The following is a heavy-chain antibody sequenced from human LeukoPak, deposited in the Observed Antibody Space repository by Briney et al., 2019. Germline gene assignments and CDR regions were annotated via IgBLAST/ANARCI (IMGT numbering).Heavy chain of an antibody. CDR2: FDPEDGET. J-gene: IGHJ4*02. CDR3: GVWLAAGRYFGY. D-gene: IGHD6-13*01. V-gene: IGHV1-24*01. CDR1: GYTLTELS. Sequence: ASVKVSCKVSGYTLTELSMHWVRQAPGKGLEWMGGFDPEDGETIYAQKFQGRVTMTEDTSTDTAYMELSSLRSEDTAVYYCGVWLAAGRYFGYWGQGTLVTVSP.